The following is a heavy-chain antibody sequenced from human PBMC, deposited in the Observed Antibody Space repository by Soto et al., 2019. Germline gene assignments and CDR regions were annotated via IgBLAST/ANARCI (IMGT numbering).Heavy chain of an antibody. D-gene: IGHD1-26*01. CDR1: GFTFSSYA. J-gene: IGHJ4*02. V-gene: IGHV3-23*01. Sequence: EVQLLESGGGLVQPGGSLRLSCAASGFTFSSYAMSWVRQAPGKGLEWVSAISGSGGSTYYADSVKGRFTISRDNSKNRLYLQMNSLRAEDTAVYYCAKYSGSYSDVYYWGQGTLVTVGS. CDR3: AKYSGSYSDVYY. CDR2: ISGSGGST.